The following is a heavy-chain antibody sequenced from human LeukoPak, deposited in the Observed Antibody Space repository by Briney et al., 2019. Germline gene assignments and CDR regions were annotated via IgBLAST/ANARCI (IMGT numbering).Heavy chain of an antibody. J-gene: IGHJ4*02. CDR2: ISSSSRYI. CDR3: ARVRRHYYDSSGYPYYFDY. D-gene: IGHD3-22*01. CDR1: GFTFSSYS. Sequence: GGSLRLSCAASGFTFSSYSMNWVRQAPGKGLEWVSSISSSSRYIYYADSVKGRFTISRDNAKNSLYLQMNSLRAEDTAVYYCARVRRHYYDSSGYPYYFDYWGQGTLVTVSS. V-gene: IGHV3-21*01.